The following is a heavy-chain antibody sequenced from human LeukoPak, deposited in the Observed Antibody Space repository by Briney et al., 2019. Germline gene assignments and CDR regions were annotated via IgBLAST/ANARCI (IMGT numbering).Heavy chain of an antibody. J-gene: IGHJ4*02. CDR2: IYSGGST. D-gene: IGHD6-13*01. V-gene: IGHV3-66*02. CDR3: ARDGYSSSRLEDY. Sequence: GGSLRLSCAASGFTVSSNYVSWVRQAPGKGLEWVSVIYSGGSTYYADSVKGRLTISRDNSKNTLYLQMNSLRAEDTAVYYCARDGYSSSRLEDYWGQGTLVTVSP. CDR1: GFTVSSNY.